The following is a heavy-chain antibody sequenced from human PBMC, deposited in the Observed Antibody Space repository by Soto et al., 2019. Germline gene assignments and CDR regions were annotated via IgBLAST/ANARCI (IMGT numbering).Heavy chain of an antibody. CDR2: IIPIFGTA. CDR1: GGTFSSYA. Sequence: QVQLVQSGAEVKKPGSSVKVSCKASGGTFSSYAISWVRQAPGQGLEWMGGIIPIFGTANYAQKFQGRVTITADESTSTAYMELSSLRSEDTAVYYCAKAPKAVAGRRYYGIDVWGQGTTVTVSS. CDR3: AKAPKAVAGRRYYGIDV. J-gene: IGHJ6*02. V-gene: IGHV1-69*12. D-gene: IGHD6-19*01.